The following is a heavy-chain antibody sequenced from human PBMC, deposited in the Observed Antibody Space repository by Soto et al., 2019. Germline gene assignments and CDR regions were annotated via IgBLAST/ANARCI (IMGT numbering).Heavy chain of an antibody. V-gene: IGHV4-34*01. J-gene: IGHJ5*02. CDR3: AREKSVGYSYGKCFDP. Sequence: SETLSLTCFVSGGSITSYHWSWIRQPPGKGLEWIGEINHSGSTNYNPSLKSRVTISVDTSKNQFSLKLSSVTAADTAVYYCAREKSVGYSYGKCFDPWGPGTLVTVSA. CDR1: GGSITSYH. CDR2: INHSGST. D-gene: IGHD5-18*01.